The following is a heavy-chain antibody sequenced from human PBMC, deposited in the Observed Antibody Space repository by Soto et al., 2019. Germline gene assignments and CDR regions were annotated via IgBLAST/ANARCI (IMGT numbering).Heavy chain of an antibody. CDR3: ARQVRYCSGNSCPTLFDP. V-gene: IGHV2-5*02. J-gene: IGHJ5*02. Sequence: QITLKESGPTLVKPTQTLTLTCTFSGFSLSTSGVGVGWIRQPPGKALEWLALIYWDDDKRYSPSLKTRLSIPKDTSKKQVVVTMTNMDPVDTATYYCARQVRYCSGNSCPTLFDPWGQGTLVTVSS. CDR1: GFSLSTSGVG. D-gene: IGHD2-15*01. CDR2: IYWDDDK.